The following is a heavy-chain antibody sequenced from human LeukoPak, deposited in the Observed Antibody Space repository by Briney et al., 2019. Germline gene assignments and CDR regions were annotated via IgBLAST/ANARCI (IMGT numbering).Heavy chain of an antibody. CDR3: ASTPGDDILTGYFNY. J-gene: IGHJ4*02. CDR1: GGSISSYY. V-gene: IGHV4-59*01. CDR2: IYYSGGT. D-gene: IGHD3-9*01. Sequence: SETLSLTCTVSGGSISSYYWSWIRQPPGKGLEWIGYIYYSGGTNYNPSLKSRVTISVDTSKNQFSLKLSSVTAADTAVYYCASTPGDDILTGYFNYWGQGTLVTVSS.